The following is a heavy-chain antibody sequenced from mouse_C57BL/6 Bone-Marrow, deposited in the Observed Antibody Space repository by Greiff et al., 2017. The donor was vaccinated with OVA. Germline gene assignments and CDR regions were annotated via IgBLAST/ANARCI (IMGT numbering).Heavy chain of an antibody. V-gene: IGHV1-7*01. CDR1: GYTFTSYW. J-gene: IGHJ1*03. CDR3: ARPTTDWYFDV. CDR2: INPSSGYT. Sequence: VQLVESGAELAKPGASVKLSCKASGYTFTSYWMHWVKQRPGQGLEWIGYINPSSGYTKYNQKFKDKATLTADKSSSTAYMQLSSLTYEDSAVYYCARPTTDWYFDVWGTGTTVTVSS. D-gene: IGHD1-1*01.